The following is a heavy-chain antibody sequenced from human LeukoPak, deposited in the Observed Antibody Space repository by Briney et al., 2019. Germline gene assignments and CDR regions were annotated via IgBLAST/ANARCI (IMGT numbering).Heavy chain of an antibody. CDR1: GYTFTSYY. CDR3: ARDNGPFAFDI. Sequence: EASLKVSCKASGYTFTSYYMHWVRQAPGQGLEWMGIINPSGGSTSYAQKFQGRVTMTRDTSTSTVYMELSSLRAEDTAVYYCARDNGPFAFDIWGQGTMVTVSS. J-gene: IGHJ3*02. V-gene: IGHV1-46*01. CDR2: INPSGGST.